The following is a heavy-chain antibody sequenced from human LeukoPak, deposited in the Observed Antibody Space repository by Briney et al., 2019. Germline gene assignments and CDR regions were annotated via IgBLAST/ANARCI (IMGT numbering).Heavy chain of an antibody. D-gene: IGHD4-11*01. V-gene: IGHV3-33*01. CDR1: GFIFSHYG. CDR3: ERDAQRGFDYSNSLQY. J-gene: IGHJ4*02. CDR2: IWSDGTNR. Sequence: GPSLRLSCEASGFIFSHYGMHWVRQAPGKGLEWVAVIWSDGTNRYYADSVKGRFSIYRDDSQKRVFLQMNSLRAEDTAVYYCERDAQRGFDYSNSLQYWGQGALVIVSS.